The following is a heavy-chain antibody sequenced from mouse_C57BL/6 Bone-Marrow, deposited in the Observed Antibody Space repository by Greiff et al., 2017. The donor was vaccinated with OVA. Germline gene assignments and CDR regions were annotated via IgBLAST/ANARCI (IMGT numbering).Heavy chain of an antibody. Sequence: DVMLVESGGGLVKPGGSLKLSCAASGFTFSDYGMHWVRQAPEKGLEWVAYISSGSSTIYYADTVKGRFTISRDNAKNTLFLQMTRLRSEDTAMYYCARRNWYFDVWGTGTTVTVSS. J-gene: IGHJ1*03. V-gene: IGHV5-17*01. CDR3: ARRNWYFDV. CDR2: ISSGSSTI. CDR1: GFTFSDYG.